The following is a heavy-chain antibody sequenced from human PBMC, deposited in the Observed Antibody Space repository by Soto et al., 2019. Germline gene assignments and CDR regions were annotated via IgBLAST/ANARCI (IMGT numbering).Heavy chain of an antibody. CDR2: VIPIFGTP. CDR1: GGTFSTYA. D-gene: IGHD2-15*01. V-gene: IGHV1-69*01. Sequence: QVQLVQSGAEVKKPGSSVKVSCKAPGGTFSTYAISWVRQAPGQGLEWRGGVIPIFGTPKYEQKVKGRVTITAAESTSTGYMELRRLRSEDTAVYYCARSQGGSSSLDIYYYYYYGMDVWGQGTTVTVSS. CDR3: ARSQGGSSSLDIYYYYYYGMDV. J-gene: IGHJ6*02.